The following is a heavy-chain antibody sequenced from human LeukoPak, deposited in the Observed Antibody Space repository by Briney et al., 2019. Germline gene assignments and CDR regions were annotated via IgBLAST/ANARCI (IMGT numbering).Heavy chain of an antibody. Sequence: SETLSLTCTVSGGSISSYCWYWIRQPPGKGLEWIGYIYYSGSTNYNPSLKSRVTISVATSKNQFSLKLSSVTAADTAVYYCARGFSDSSSWGYDYWGQGALVTVPS. CDR2: IYYSGST. CDR3: ARGFSDSSSWGYDY. J-gene: IGHJ4*02. D-gene: IGHD6-13*01. CDR1: GGSISSYC. V-gene: IGHV4-59*01.